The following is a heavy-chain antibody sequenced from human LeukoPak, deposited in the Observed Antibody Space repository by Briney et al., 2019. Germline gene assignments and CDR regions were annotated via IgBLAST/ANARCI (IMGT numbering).Heavy chain of an antibody. CDR2: INPSSGGT. V-gene: IGHV1-2*02. Sequence: PGASVKVSCKASGYTFTGYYMHWVRQAPGQGLEWMGWINPSSGGTNYAQKFQGRVTMTRDTSISTAYMELSRLRSDDTAVYYCARDAAHSSGWYLSRYMDVWGKGTTVTVSS. CDR3: ARDAAHSSGWYLSRYMDV. D-gene: IGHD6-19*01. CDR1: GYTFTGYY. J-gene: IGHJ6*03.